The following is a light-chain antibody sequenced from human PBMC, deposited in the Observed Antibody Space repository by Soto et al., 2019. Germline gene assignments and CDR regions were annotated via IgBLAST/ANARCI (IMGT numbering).Light chain of an antibody. CDR1: QSVSSN. Sequence: EIVMTQSPATLSVSPGERATLSCRASQSVSSNLAWYQQKPGQAPRLLIYVTSTRATGLPARFSGSGSGTVFTLTISTLHAEYFAVYYCQQYNKWPLTFGEGTKLEIK. CDR3: QQYNKWPLT. J-gene: IGKJ4*01. V-gene: IGKV3-15*01. CDR2: VTS.